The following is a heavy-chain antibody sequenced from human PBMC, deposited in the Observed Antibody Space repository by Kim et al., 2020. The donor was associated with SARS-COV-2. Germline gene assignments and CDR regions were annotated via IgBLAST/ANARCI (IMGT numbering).Heavy chain of an antibody. J-gene: IGHJ3*02. CDR2: IYYTGRT. CDR1: GGSISTYN. D-gene: IGHD1-1*01. V-gene: IGHV4-59*01. CDR3: ARFWNDGDAFDI. Sequence: SETLSLTCTVSGGSISTYNWNWIRQSPGKGLEWIGYIYYTGRTKYNPSLKSRVTFSVDTSENKFSLKMTSVIAADTALYYCARFWNDGDAFDIWGQGTLVTVSS.